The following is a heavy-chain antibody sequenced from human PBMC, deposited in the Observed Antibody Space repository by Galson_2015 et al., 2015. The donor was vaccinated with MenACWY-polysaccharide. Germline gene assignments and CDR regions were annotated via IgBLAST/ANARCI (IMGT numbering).Heavy chain of an antibody. CDR3: ARGLFVVTQYYDSRGYSRYPGAF. Sequence: PVKVSCKASGYTFTHYDINWVRQAPGQGLEWMGWLNPSTGNTAYAPKFQGRVSMTRNSSMNTAFMGLSPLTSEDTAVYYCARGLFVVTQYYDSRGYSRYPGAFWGQGTLVTVSS. V-gene: IGHV1-8*01. CDR2: LNPSTGNT. J-gene: IGHJ4*02. CDR1: GYTFTHYD. D-gene: IGHD3-22*01.